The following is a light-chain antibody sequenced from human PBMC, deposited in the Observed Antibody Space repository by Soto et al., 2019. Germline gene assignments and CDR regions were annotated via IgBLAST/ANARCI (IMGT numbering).Light chain of an antibody. CDR2: EAS. J-gene: IGKJ5*01. CDR3: QQFNSYPIT. Sequence: AIRMTQSPSSFSASTGDRVTITFRASQGISSYLAWYQQKPGKAPKLLIYEASSLESGVPSRFSGSGSGTEFTLTIGGLQPDDFATYYCQQFNSYPITFGQGTRLEIK. CDR1: QGISSY. V-gene: IGKV1-8*01.